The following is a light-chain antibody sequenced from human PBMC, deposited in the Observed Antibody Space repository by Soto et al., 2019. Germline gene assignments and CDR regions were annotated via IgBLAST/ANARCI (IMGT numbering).Light chain of an antibody. CDR2: GAS. CDR1: QSVTSSY. Sequence: EIVLTQSPATLSLSPEERSTLSCRSSQSVTSSYLAWYQQKPGQAPRLLIYGASRRATGIPDRFSGSGSGTDFTLTISRLEPEDFAVYYCQQYGSSPRAFGQGTKVDIK. V-gene: IGKV3-20*01. CDR3: QQYGSSPRA. J-gene: IGKJ1*01.